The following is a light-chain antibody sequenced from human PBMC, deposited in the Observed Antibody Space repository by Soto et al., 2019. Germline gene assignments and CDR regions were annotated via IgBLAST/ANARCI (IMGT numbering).Light chain of an antibody. V-gene: IGKV3-20*01. Sequence: EIVLTQSPGTLSLSPGERATLSCRASQSVSNYLDWYQQKPGQAPRLLIYGASRRATVIPERFSGSGSGTDFTLTISRLEPEDFAVYYCQQYGGSPQTFGQGTNLEIK. CDR1: QSVSNY. CDR2: GAS. J-gene: IGKJ1*01. CDR3: QQYGGSPQT.